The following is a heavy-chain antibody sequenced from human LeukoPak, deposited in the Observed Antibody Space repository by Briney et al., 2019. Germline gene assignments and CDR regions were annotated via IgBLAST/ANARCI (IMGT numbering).Heavy chain of an antibody. D-gene: IGHD4-11*01. V-gene: IGHV3-33*06. Sequence: PGGSLRLSCAASGFIFNHDAMHWVRQAPGKGVEGVAVIWSDKSNKFYADSVRRRFTISRDDSRKTVYLQMERMTAEDTAIYYCAKDAQRGFDYSNSLEYWGQGALVTVAS. J-gene: IGHJ4*02. CDR2: IWSDKSNK. CDR3: AKDAQRGFDYSNSLEY. CDR1: GFIFNHDA.